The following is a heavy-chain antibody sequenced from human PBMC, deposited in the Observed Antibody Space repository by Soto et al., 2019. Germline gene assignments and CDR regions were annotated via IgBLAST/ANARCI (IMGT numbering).Heavy chain of an antibody. D-gene: IGHD6-19*01. CDR2: INHSGST. CDR1: GGSFSGYY. Sequence: TSETLSLTCAVYGGSFSGYYWSWIRQPPGKGLEWIGEINHSGSTNYNPSLKSRVTISVDTSKNQFSLKLSSVTAADTAVYYCARRRYSSGWYGGGPGVYYYGMDVWGQGTTVTVS. J-gene: IGHJ6*02. CDR3: ARRRYSSGWYGGGPGVYYYGMDV. V-gene: IGHV4-34*01.